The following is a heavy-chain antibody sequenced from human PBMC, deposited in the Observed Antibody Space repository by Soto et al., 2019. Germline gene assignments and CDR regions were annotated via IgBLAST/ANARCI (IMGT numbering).Heavy chain of an antibody. J-gene: IGHJ5*02. D-gene: IGHD3-3*01. CDR2: ISYSGTT. CDR1: GGSITNSAYY. V-gene: IGHV4-39*01. CDR3: ATQRRGVLRAAGDNWFDP. Sequence: QLQLQESGPGLVKPSETLSLACNVSGGSITNSAYYWAWIRQPPGKGLEWIGSISYSGTTSYNPSLKTRVNISIDTSKSQFSLQLTSVTAADTAVYYCATQRRGVLRAAGDNWFDPWGQGTRVTVSS.